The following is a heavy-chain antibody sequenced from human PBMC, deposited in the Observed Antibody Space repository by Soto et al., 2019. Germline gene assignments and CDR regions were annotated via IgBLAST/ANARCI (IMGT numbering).Heavy chain of an antibody. CDR2: ISAGGGGT. Sequence: PGGSLRLSCAASGFSFGACAMTWVRQAPGKGLEWVSTISAGGGGTHYAESVKGRFTISRDNSKNTLYLQMNSLSGEDTAVYYCATAPFDIAARPPHIDYWGQGTQVTVSS. CDR1: GFSFGACA. D-gene: IGHD6-13*01. V-gene: IGHV3-23*01. CDR3: ATAPFDIAARPPHIDY. J-gene: IGHJ4*02.